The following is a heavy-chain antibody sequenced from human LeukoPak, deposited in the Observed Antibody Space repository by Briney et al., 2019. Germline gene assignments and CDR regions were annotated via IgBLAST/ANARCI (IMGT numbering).Heavy chain of an antibody. J-gene: IGHJ4*02. Sequence: KPSETLSLTCTVSGYSISSGYYWGWIRQPPGKGLEWIGSIYHSGSTYYNPSLKSRVTISVDTSKNQFSLKLSSVTAADTAVYYCARVSAAAAFDYWGQGTLVTVSS. D-gene: IGHD6-13*01. CDR3: ARVSAAAAFDY. CDR1: GYSISSGYY. CDR2: IYHSGST. V-gene: IGHV4-38-2*02.